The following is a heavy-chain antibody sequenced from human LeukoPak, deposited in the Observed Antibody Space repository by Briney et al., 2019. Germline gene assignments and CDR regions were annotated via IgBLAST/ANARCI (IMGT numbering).Heavy chain of an antibody. V-gene: IGHV4-38-2*01. Sequence: PSETLSLTCAVSGYSISSGYYWGWIRQPPGKGPEWIGSIYHSGSTYYNPSLKSRVTISVDTSKNQFSLKLSSVTAADTAVYYCARQDWNYSDWFDPWGQGTLVTVSS. D-gene: IGHD1-7*01. J-gene: IGHJ5*02. CDR1: GYSISSGYY. CDR3: ARQDWNYSDWFDP. CDR2: IYHSGST.